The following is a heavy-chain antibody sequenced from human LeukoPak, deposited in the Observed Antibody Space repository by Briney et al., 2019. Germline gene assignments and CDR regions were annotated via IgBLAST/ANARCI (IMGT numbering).Heavy chain of an antibody. CDR2: ISAYNGNT. V-gene: IGHV1-18*01. J-gene: IGHJ5*01. D-gene: IGHD3-10*01. CDR1: GYTFTSYG. CDR3: ARVGLRGSGTHHDWFDS. Sequence: GASVKVSCKASGYTFTSYGISWVRQAPGQGLEWMGWISAYNGNTNYAQKLQGRVTMTTDTSTSTAYMELRSLRSEDTAVYYCARVGLRGSGTHHDWFDSWGQGTLITVSS.